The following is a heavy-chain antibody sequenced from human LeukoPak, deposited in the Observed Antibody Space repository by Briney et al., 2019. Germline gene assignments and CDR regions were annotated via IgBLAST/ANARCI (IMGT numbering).Heavy chain of an antibody. CDR3: ARRLAAAGTDY. D-gene: IGHD6-13*01. CDR2: INPNSGGT. CDR1: GYTFTGYY. J-gene: IGHJ4*02. V-gene: IGHV1-2*02. Sequence: GASVKVSCKASGYTFTGYYMYWVRQAPGQGLEWMGWINPNSGGTNFAQEFQGRVTMTRDTSISTAYMELSRLRSDDTAVYYCARRLAAAGTDYWGPGTLVTVSS.